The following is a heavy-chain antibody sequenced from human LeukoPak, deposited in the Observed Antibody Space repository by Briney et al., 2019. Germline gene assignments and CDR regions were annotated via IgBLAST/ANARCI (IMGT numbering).Heavy chain of an antibody. CDR3: ARSGSDY. J-gene: IGHJ4*02. CDR2: INPSGGST. V-gene: IGHV1-46*01. CDR1: XXTXTSYY. Sequence: CKAXXXTXTSYYMHWVRQAPGQGLEWMGIINPSGGSTSYAQKFQGRVTMTRDTSTSTVYMELSSLRSEDTAVYYCARSGSDYWGQGTLVTVSS. D-gene: IGHD1-26*01.